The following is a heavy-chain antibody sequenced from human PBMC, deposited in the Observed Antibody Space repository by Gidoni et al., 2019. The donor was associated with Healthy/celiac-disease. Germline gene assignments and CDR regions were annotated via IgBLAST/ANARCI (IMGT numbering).Heavy chain of an antibody. Sequence: QVQLVQSGAEVKKPGASVKVSCKVSVYTLTELSMHWVRQAPGNGLAWMGGVDPEDGEAIYAKKLQGRVTMTEDTPKDTAFMEQSSLRSEDTGVYYCGTEHGGGVATIFSHVYEYGMDVWGQGTTVTVSS. CDR1: VYTLTELS. V-gene: IGHV1-24*01. D-gene: IGHD5-12*01. J-gene: IGHJ6*02. CDR3: GTEHGGGVATIFSHVYEYGMDV. CDR2: VDPEDGEA.